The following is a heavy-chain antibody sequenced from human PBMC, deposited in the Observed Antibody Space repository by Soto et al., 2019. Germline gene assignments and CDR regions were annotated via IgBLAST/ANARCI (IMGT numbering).Heavy chain of an antibody. CDR2: IYYSGST. D-gene: IGHD1-1*01. CDR3: ARRYGYGFDY. V-gene: IGHV4-59*08. CDR1: GGSISSYY. J-gene: IGHJ4*02. Sequence: QVQLQESGPGLVKPSETLSLTCTVSGGSISSYYWSWIRQPPGKGLEWIGYIYYSGSTNYNPSLKRRVTISVDTPKSQFSLKLSSVTAAATAGYYSARRYGYGFDYWGQGTLVTVSS.